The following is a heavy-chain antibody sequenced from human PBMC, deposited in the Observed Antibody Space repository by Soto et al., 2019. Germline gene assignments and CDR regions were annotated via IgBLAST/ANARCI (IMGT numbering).Heavy chain of an antibody. Sequence: PSETLSLTCSVSGDSISSSSHYWCWIRHPPGKGREWIGSIYYSGSTYYNPSLKSRVTISVDMSKNQFSLKLSSVTAADTAMYYCSTRAYDTNGYYRFDPWGQGTLVTVSS. CDR2: IYYSGST. CDR3: STRAYDTNGYYRFDP. V-gene: IGHV4-39*01. CDR1: GDSISSSSHY. D-gene: IGHD3-22*01. J-gene: IGHJ5*01.